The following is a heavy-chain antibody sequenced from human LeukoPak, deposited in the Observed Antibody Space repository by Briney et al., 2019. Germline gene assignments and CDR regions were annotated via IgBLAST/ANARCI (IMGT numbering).Heavy chain of an antibody. CDR2: ITRSSSYI. Sequence: PGGSLRLSCAASGFTFSSYGMHWVRQAPGKGLEWVSSITRSSSYIFYADSVKGRFTISRDNAKNSLYLQMNSLRAEDTAVYYCSRGPYNWNFPHWGQGTLVTVSS. V-gene: IGHV3-21*01. CDR3: SRGPYNWNFPH. D-gene: IGHD1-20*01. CDR1: GFTFSSYG. J-gene: IGHJ1*01.